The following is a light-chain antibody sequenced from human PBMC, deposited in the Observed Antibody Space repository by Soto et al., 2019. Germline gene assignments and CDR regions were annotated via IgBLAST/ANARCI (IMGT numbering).Light chain of an antibody. Sequence: SYELTQPPSVSVAPGQTARITCGGNNIGSERVHWYQHKPGQAPVLVVYDDSDRPSGIPERFSGSNSGNTASLTISRVEAGDEADYYCQVWIGSSDLWVFGGGTKVTVL. CDR3: QVWIGSSDLWV. CDR1: NIGSER. CDR2: DDS. V-gene: IGLV3-21*02. J-gene: IGLJ3*02.